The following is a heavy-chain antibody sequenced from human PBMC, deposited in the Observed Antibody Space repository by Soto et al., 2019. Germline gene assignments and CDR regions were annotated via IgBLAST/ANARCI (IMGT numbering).Heavy chain of an antibody. D-gene: IGHD2-2*01. V-gene: IGHV1-2*02. J-gene: IGHJ5*02. CDR1: DYYFAGYN. CDR2: INPNNGVT. CDR3: ATILRSSTARGSDFDP. Sequence: QVRLVQSGAEVKKPGASLNVSCTAHDYYFAGYNMHWVRQAPGHGLEWMGWINPNNGVTNYGRKFQGRVTMTRDTSLSTAYLELRRLTSNDTAVYYCATILRSSTARGSDFDPWGQGTHDTVSS.